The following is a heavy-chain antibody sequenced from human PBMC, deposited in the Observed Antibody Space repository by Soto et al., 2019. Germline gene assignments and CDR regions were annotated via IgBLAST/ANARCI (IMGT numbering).Heavy chain of an antibody. J-gene: IGHJ5*02. CDR3: ARGVVGATSDGSRLLWFDP. V-gene: IGHV1-18*01. D-gene: IGHD1-26*01. CDR1: GYTFTSYG. CDR2: ISAYNGNT. Sequence: QVQLVQSGAEVKKPGAAVKVSCKASGYTFTSYGISWVRQAPGQGREWMGWISAYNGNTNYAQKLQGRVTMTTDTSKSTAYMELRSLRSDDTAVYYCARGVVGATSDGSRLLWFDPWGQGTLFTVSS.